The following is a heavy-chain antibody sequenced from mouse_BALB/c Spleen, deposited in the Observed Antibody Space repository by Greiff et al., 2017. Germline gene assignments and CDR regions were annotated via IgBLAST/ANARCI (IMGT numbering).Heavy chain of an antibody. J-gene: IGHJ4*01. CDR2: ISSGSSTI. CDR1: GFTFSSFG. V-gene: IGHV5-17*02. Sequence: EVKVVESGGGLVQPGGSRKLSCAASGFTFSSFGMHWDRQAPEKGLEWVAYISSGSSTIYYADTVKGRFTISRDNPKNTLFLQMTSLRSEDTAMYYCARSRDGNYVDYYAMDYWGQGTSVTVSS. CDR3: ARSRDGNYVDYYAMDY. D-gene: IGHD2-1*01.